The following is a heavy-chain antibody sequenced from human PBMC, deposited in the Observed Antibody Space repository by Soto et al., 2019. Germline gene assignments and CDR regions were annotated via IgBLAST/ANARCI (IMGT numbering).Heavy chain of an antibody. J-gene: IGHJ4*02. Sequence: GGSLRLSCAASGFTFSNAWMNWVRQAPGKGLEWVGRIKSKTDGGTTDYAAPVKGRFTISRDDSKNTLYLQMNSLKTEDTAVYYCEGTAAPYYFGYWGQGTLVTVSS. D-gene: IGHD2-2*01. V-gene: IGHV3-15*07. CDR3: EGTAAPYYFGY. CDR2: IKSKTDGGTT. CDR1: GFTFSNAW.